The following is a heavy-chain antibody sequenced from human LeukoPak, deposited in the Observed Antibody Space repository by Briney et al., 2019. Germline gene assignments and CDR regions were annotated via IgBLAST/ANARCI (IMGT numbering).Heavy chain of an antibody. J-gene: IGHJ4*02. CDR3: AKDPRDCSSTSCYDY. CDR2: IRYDGSNK. CDR1: GFTFSSYG. Sequence: GGSLRLSCAASGFTFSSYGMHWVCQAPGKGLEWVAFIRYDGSNKYYADSVKGRFTISRDNSKNTLYLQMNSLRAEDTAVYYCAKDPRDCSSTSCYDYWGQGTLVTVSS. V-gene: IGHV3-30*02. D-gene: IGHD2-2*01.